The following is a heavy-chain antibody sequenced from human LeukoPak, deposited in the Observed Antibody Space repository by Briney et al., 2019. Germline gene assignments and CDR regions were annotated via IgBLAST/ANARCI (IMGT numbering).Heavy chain of an antibody. J-gene: IGHJ4*02. Sequence: PSETLSLTCTVSGDSISSYYWSWIRQPPGKGLEWIGFIYYSGSTNYNPSLKSRVTISVDTSKNQFSLKLSSVTAADTAVYYCARGDDSGYDEGGFDYWGQGTLVTVSS. CDR3: ARGDDSGYDEGGFDY. CDR1: GDSISSYY. V-gene: IGHV4-59*01. D-gene: IGHD5-12*01. CDR2: IYYSGST.